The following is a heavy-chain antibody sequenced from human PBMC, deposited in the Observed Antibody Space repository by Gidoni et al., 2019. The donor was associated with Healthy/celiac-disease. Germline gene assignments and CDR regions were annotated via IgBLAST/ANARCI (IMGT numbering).Heavy chain of an antibody. CDR1: GFTFSSYS. V-gene: IGHV3-48*02. D-gene: IGHD4-17*01. CDR2: ISSSSSTI. Sequence: EVQLVESGGGLVQPGGSLRLSCAASGFTFSSYSMNWVRQAPGKGLEWVSYISSSSSTIYYADSVKGRFTISRDNAKNSLYLQMNSLRDEDTAVYYCARHDYVYYDYGMDVWGQGTTVTVSS. J-gene: IGHJ6*02. CDR3: ARHDYVYYDYGMDV.